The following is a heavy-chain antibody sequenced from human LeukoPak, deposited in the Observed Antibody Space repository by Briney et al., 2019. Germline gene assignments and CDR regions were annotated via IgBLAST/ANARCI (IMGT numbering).Heavy chain of an antibody. D-gene: IGHD1-26*01. J-gene: IGHJ4*02. CDR1: GYSFTSYW. CDR3: ARGTITEIEGAIFDY. V-gene: IGHV5-10-1*01. Sequence: GESRNSSCKGSGYSFTSYWISWVRQMHGKGLEWMGRFVLSDSYTNYSPSFQGHVTISADKSISTAYLQWSSLKASDTAMYYCARGTITEIEGAIFDYWGQGTLVTVSS. CDR2: FVLSDSYT.